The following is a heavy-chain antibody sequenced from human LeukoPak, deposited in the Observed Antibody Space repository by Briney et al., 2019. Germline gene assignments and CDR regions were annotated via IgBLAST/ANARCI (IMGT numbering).Heavy chain of an antibody. V-gene: IGHV3-23*01. CDR1: GFTFSSYA. CDR3: AKTRFLEWLLGMAFDI. Sequence: GGSLRLSCAASGFTFSSYAMSWVRQAPGKGLEWVSAISGSGGSTYYADSVKGRFTISRDNSKNTLYLQMNSLRAEDTAVYYCAKTRFLEWLLGMAFDIWGQGTMVTVPS. D-gene: IGHD3-3*01. J-gene: IGHJ3*02. CDR2: ISGSGGST.